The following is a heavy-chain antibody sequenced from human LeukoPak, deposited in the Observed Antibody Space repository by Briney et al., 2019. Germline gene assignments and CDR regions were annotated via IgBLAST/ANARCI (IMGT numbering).Heavy chain of an antibody. Sequence: VSLRLSCAASGFTFSNYWIHWVRQAPGKGLVWFSRIDNAGSITTYADSVKGRFTISRDNAENTLYLQMNSLRVEDTAVYYCVRSAFHAGSGNYYDYWGQGTLVTVSS. CDR1: GFTFSNYW. J-gene: IGHJ4*02. CDR3: VRSAFHAGSGNYYDY. V-gene: IGHV3-74*03. D-gene: IGHD3-22*01. CDR2: IDNAGSIT.